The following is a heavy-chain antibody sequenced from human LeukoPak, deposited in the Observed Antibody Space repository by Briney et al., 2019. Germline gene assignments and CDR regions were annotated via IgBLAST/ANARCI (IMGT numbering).Heavy chain of an antibody. CDR1: GGSISSGGYY. Sequence: SQTLSLTCTVSGGSISSGGYYWSWLRQHPGTGLEWIGYIYYSGSTYYNPSLKSRVTISVDTSKNQFSLKLSSVTAADTAVYYCARERNWNYGGWFDPWGQGTLVTVSS. J-gene: IGHJ5*02. CDR2: IYYSGST. D-gene: IGHD1-7*01. CDR3: ARERNWNYGGWFDP. V-gene: IGHV4-31*03.